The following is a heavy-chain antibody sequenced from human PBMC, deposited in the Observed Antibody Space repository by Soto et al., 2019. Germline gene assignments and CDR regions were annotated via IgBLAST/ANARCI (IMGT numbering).Heavy chain of an antibody. CDR1: GFTFSSYA. CDR3: ARGRYRGITGTTGANWFDP. Sequence: GGSLRLSCAASGFTFSSYAMHWVRQAPGKGLEYVSAISSNGGSTYYANSVKGRFTISRDNSKNTLYLQMGSLRAEDMAVYYCARGRYRGITGTTGANWFDPWGQGTLVTVSS. D-gene: IGHD1-20*01. J-gene: IGHJ5*02. CDR2: ISSNGGST. V-gene: IGHV3-64*01.